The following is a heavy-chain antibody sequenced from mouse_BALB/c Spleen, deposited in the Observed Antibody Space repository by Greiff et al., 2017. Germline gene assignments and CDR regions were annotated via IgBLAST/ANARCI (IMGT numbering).Heavy chain of an antibody. D-gene: IGHD4-1*01. V-gene: IGHV3-6*02. J-gene: IGHJ3*01. CDR2: ISYDGSN. Sequence: EVQLQQSGPGLVKPSQSLSLTCSVSGYSITSGYFWNWIRQFPGNKLEWMGYISYDGSNNYNPSLKNRISITRDTSKNQFFLKLNSVTTEDTATYYCARGGFTGSFAYWGQGTLVTVSA. CDR3: ARGGFTGSFAY. CDR1: GYSITSGYF.